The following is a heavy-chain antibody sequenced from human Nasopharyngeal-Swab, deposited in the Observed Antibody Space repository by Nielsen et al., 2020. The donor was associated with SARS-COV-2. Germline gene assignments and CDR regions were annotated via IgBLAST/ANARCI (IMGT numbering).Heavy chain of an antibody. D-gene: IGHD2-21*01. CDR2: INDSGST. J-gene: IGHJ6*03. CDR3: ARGDKRKAPRDYSYYYYMDV. V-gene: IGHV4-34*01. Sequence: RQAPGKGLEWIGEINDSGSTNYNQSLKSRVTISVGTSKNQFSLKLRSVTAADTAVYYCARGDKRKAPRDYSYYYYMDVWGKGTTVTVSS.